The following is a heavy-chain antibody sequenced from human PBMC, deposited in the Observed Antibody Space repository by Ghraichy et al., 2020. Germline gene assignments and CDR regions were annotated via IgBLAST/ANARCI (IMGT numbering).Heavy chain of an antibody. CDR1: GFTFSSYS. J-gene: IGHJ4*02. Sequence: GGSLRLSCAASGFTFSSYSMNWVRQAPGKGLEWVSSISSSSSYIYYADSVKGRFTISRDNAKNSLYLQMNSLRAEDTAVYYCARGVPQGQQLVFQLYYWGQGTLVTGSS. V-gene: IGHV3-21*01. CDR3: ARGVPQGQQLVFQLYY. CDR2: ISSSSSYI. D-gene: IGHD6-13*01.